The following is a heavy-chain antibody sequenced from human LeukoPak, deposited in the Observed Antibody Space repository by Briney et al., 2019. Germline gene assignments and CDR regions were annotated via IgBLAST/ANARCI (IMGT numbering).Heavy chain of an antibody. CDR1: GFTFSDYW. J-gene: IGHJ4*02. V-gene: IGHV3-7*01. D-gene: IGHD6-19*01. CDR2: IGQDGSEN. CDR3: ETGGGWYFDY. Sequence: KPGGSLRLSCAASGFTFSDYWMNWVRQAPGKGLGWVASIGQDGSENYYVDSVKGRFTISRDNAKNSLYLQINSLRVEDTAVYYCETGGGWYFDYWGQGALITASS.